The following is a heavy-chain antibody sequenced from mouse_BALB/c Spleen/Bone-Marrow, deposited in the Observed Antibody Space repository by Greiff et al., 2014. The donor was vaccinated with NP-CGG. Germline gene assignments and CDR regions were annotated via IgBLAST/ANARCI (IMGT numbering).Heavy chain of an antibody. CDR1: GFNIKDTY. Sequence: EVQLQQSGAELVKPGASVKLSCTASGFNIKDTYMHWVKQRPEQGLEWIGRIDPANGNTKYDPKFQGKATITAGTSSNTAYLQLSSLTSEDTAVYYCAGFGITKEEGYYYAMDYWGQGTSVTVSS. V-gene: IGHV14-3*02. J-gene: IGHJ4*01. D-gene: IGHD2-4*01. CDR2: IDPANGNT. CDR3: AGFGITKEEGYYYAMDY.